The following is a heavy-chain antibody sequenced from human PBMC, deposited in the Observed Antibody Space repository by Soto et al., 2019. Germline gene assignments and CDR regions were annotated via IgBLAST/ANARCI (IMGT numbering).Heavy chain of an antibody. D-gene: IGHD3-10*01. V-gene: IGHV3-21*01. CDR1: GFXFXNXN. J-gene: IGHJ5*01. CDR2: ISTTSSYI. Sequence: EVQLVESGGGLVKPXGSLRLSCAASGFXFXNXNXXXVRQPPGKGLEWVSSISTTSSYIYYADSMKGRFTISRDNAKNSLYLQMNSLRVDDTAVYYCASWGEYGSENYTWGHGTLVTVSS. CDR3: ASWGEYGSENYT.